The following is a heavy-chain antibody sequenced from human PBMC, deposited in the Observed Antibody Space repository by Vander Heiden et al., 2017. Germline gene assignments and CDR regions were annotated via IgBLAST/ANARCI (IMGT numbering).Heavy chain of an antibody. J-gene: IGHJ4*02. Sequence: QVQLVESGGGVVQPGRSLRLSCAASGFTFSRYGMHWVRQAPGKGLEWVAVISYDGSNKYYADSVKGRFTISRDNSKNTLYLQMNSLRAEDTAVYYCAKGSSRYYYDSSGLDYWGQGTLVTVSS. CDR3: AKGSSRYYYDSSGLDY. CDR2: ISYDGSNK. D-gene: IGHD3-22*01. V-gene: IGHV3-30*18. CDR1: GFTFSRYG.